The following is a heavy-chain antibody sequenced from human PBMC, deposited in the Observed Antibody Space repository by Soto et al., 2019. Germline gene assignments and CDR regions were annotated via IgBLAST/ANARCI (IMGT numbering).Heavy chain of an antibody. CDR1: GFIFSSYW. CDR3: ARDFGQWLGNFDY. J-gene: IGHJ4*02. CDR2: IKQDGSEK. V-gene: IGHV3-7*01. D-gene: IGHD6-19*01. Sequence: EVQLVESGGGLVQPGGSLRLSCAASGFIFSSYWMSWVRQAPGKGLEWVANIKQDGSEKYYVDSVKGRFTISRDNAKNSLCLQMNSLRAEDTAVYYCARDFGQWLGNFDYWGQGTLVTVSS.